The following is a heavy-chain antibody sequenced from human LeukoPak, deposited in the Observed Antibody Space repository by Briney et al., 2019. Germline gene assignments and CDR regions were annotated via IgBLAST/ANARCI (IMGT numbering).Heavy chain of an antibody. CDR1: GFSFSNYW. CDR3: VRSRGYSYGYSYYFDY. V-gene: IGHV5-51*01. J-gene: IGHJ4*02. D-gene: IGHD5-18*01. Sequence: GESLKISCKGSGFSFSNYWIGWVRQMPGKGLEWMGIIYPGDSETRYSPSFQGQVTISADKSISTAYLQRSSLKASDTAMYYCVRSRGYSYGYSYYFDYWGQGTLVTVSS. CDR2: IYPGDSET.